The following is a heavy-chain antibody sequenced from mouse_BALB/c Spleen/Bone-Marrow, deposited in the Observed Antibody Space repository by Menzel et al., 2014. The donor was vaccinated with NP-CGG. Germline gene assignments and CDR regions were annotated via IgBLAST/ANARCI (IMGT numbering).Heavy chain of an antibody. Sequence: VKLVESGPGLVAPSQRLSITCTVSGFSFTGYGVHWVRQPPGKVLEWLGVIWAGGSTNYNSALMSRLSISKDNSKSQVFLKMNSLQTDDTAMYYCARGSYYEGAMDYWGQGTSVTVSS. CDR3: ARGSYYEGAMDY. CDR2: IWAGGST. D-gene: IGHD1-1*01. CDR1: GFSFTGYG. J-gene: IGHJ4*01. V-gene: IGHV2-9*02.